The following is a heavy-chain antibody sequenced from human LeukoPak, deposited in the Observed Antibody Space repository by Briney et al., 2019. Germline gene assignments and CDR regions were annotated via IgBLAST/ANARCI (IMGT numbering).Heavy chain of an antibody. CDR3: ARDPRGYSSGWYSGAFDI. CDR2: TNTNSSGT. V-gene: IGHV1-2*02. CDR1: AYTFTVYY. Sequence: GASVTLSRNSSAYTFTVYYMHGGRRARGQGNELVGGTNTNSSGTNYAQKFQGRVTMTRDTSTSTAYMELSRLRSDDTAVYYCARDPRGYSSGWYSGAFDIWGQGTMVTVSS. J-gene: IGHJ3*02. D-gene: IGHD6-19*01.